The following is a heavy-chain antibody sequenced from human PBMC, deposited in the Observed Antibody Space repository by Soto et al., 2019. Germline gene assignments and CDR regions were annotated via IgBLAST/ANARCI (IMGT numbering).Heavy chain of an antibody. CDR2: ISYDGSNK. CDR3: ASSSGGVVIYYFDY. CDR1: GFTFSSYA. Sequence: GGSVRLSCAASGFTFSSYAMHWVRQAPGKGLEWVAVISYDGSNKYYADSVKGRFTISRDNSKNTLYLQMSSLRAEDTAVYYCASSSGGVVIYYFDYWGQGTLVTVSS. J-gene: IGHJ4*02. D-gene: IGHD3-3*01. V-gene: IGHV3-30-3*01.